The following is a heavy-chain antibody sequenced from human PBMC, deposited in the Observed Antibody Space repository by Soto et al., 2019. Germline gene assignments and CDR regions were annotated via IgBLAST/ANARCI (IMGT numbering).Heavy chain of an antibody. D-gene: IGHD5-18*01. CDR3: VREEDGGHRHYYDLDV. CDR2: IQYSGSV. CDR1: GGSISSDHYH. J-gene: IGHJ6*01. V-gene: IGHV4-30-4*01. Sequence: QVQLQESGPGLVRPSQTLSLTCTVFGGSISSDHYHWTWIRQTPGKGLEWIGYIQYSGSVYYNPSLQSRVTMSVDTSKNLFSMKLSSVTAADTGVYFCVREEDGGHRHYYDLDVWGQGTTVTVSS.